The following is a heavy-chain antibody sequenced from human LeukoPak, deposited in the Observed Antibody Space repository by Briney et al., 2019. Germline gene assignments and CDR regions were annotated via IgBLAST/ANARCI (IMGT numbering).Heavy chain of an antibody. V-gene: IGHV3-53*01. CDR2: IYSGGST. J-gene: IGHJ4*02. CDR3: ARFTSLSGAVGATATNYFDY. D-gene: IGHD1-26*01. Sequence: GGSLRLSCIASGFTFSSYGMHWVRQAPGKGLEWVSVIYSGGSTYYADSVKGRFTISRDNSKNTLYLQMNSLRAEDTAVYYCARFTSLSGAVGATATNYFDYWGQGTLVTVSS. CDR1: GFTFSSYG.